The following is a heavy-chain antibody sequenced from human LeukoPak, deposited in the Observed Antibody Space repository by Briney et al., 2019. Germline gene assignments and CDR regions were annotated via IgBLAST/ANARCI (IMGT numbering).Heavy chain of an antibody. V-gene: IGHV3-23*01. D-gene: IGHD3-9*01. CDR1: GFTFSSYG. CDR2: ISGSGGST. Sequence: PGGSLRLSCAASGFTFSSYGMSWVRQAPGKGLEWVSAISGSGGSTYYADSVKGRFTISRDNAQNTLYLQMNSLRAEDTAVYYCAKRAGILSGYYIFDPWGQGTLVTVSS. CDR3: AKRAGILSGYYIFDP. J-gene: IGHJ5*02.